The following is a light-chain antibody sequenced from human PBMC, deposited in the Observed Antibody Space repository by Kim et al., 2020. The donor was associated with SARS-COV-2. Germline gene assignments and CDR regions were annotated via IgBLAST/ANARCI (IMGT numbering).Light chain of an antibody. CDR3: QQTWT. Sequence: SSLSASVGDRVTITCRASQNIDTYLNWYQQKLGKAPKLLIFGASNLQSGVPSRFSGSGYGTDFTLTISSLQPEDFASYYCQQTWTFGQGTKVDIK. V-gene: IGKV1-39*01. CDR1: QNIDTY. CDR2: GAS. J-gene: IGKJ1*01.